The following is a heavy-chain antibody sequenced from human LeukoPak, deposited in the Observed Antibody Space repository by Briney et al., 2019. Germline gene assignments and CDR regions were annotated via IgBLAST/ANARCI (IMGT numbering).Heavy chain of an antibody. CDR2: IHDTGST. J-gene: IGHJ5*02. D-gene: IGHD3-10*01. Sequence: PSETLSLTCTVSGGSIGSYYWSWIRQPPGKGPEWIGYIHDTGSTKYNPSLKSRVTISVDTSRNHLSLKLTSVTAADTAVYYCARGRSGGDWFDPWGQGTLVTVSS. CDR3: ARGRSGGDWFDP. V-gene: IGHV4-59*01. CDR1: GGSIGSYY.